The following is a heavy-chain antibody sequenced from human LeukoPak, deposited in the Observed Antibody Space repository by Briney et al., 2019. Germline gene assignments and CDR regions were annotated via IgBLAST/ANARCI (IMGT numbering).Heavy chain of an antibody. J-gene: IGHJ4*02. V-gene: IGHV7-4-1*02. CDR2: INTNTEKS. CDR1: GYSVTNYA. Sequence: ASVKVSCKASGYSVTNYAILWVRQAPGQGLDWMGWINTNTEKSTNAPGFTGRYVFSLDSSVNTAYLQISSLKAEDTALYYCATGGGYRFAYWGQGTLVTVSS. CDR3: ATGGGYRFAY. D-gene: IGHD6-25*01.